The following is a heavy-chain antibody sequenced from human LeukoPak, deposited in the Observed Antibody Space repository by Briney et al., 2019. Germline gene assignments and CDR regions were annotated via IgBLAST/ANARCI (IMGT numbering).Heavy chain of an antibody. CDR1: GYSFVGYG. J-gene: IGHJ3*02. V-gene: IGHV1-2*02. CDR3: ATDSPSPYSSSPDAFDI. Sequence: ASVKVSCKASGYSFVGYGITWVRQAPGQGLEWMGWINPNSGGTNYAQKFQGRVTMTRDTSISTAYMELSRLRSDDTAVYYCATDSPSPYSSSPDAFDIWGQGTMVTVSS. D-gene: IGHD6-6*01. CDR2: INPNSGGT.